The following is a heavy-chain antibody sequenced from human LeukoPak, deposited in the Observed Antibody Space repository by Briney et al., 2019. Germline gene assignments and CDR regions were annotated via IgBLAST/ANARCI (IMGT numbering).Heavy chain of an antibody. J-gene: IGHJ4*02. CDR3: ARGSRSYSSSFDY. CDR1: GYTFTGYY. CDR2: INPNSGGT. V-gene: IGHV1-2*02. Sequence: GASVKVSCKASGYTFTGYYMHWVRQAPGQGLEWMGWINPNSGGTNYAQKFQGRVTMTRDTSTSTVYMELSSLRSEDTAVYYCARGSRSYSSSFDYWGQGTLVTVSS. D-gene: IGHD6-6*01.